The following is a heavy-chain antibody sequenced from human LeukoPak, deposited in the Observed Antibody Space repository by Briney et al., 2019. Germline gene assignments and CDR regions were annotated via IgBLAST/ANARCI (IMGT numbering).Heavy chain of an antibody. CDR3: ARSYGSAVYDAFDI. Sequence: ASVKVSSKASGYTFTSYGISWVRQAPGQGLEWMGWISAYNGNTNYAQKLQGRVTMTTDTSTSTAYMELRSLRSDDTAVDYCARSYGSAVYDAFDIWGQGTMVTVSS. J-gene: IGHJ3*02. CDR2: ISAYNGNT. V-gene: IGHV1-18*01. CDR1: GYTFTSYG. D-gene: IGHD3-10*01.